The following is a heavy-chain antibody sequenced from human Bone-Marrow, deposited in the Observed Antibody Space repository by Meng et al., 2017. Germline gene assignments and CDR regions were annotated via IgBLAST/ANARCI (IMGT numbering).Heavy chain of an antibody. CDR1: GGSFSGYY. J-gene: IGHJ4*02. CDR2: INHSGST. Sequence: QVQLQQLGAGLLMLSETLSLTCAVYGGSFSGYYLSWIRQPPGKGLEWIGEINHSGSTNYNPSLKSRVTISVDTSKNQFSLKLSSVTAADTAVYYCARVAYRWGGDCSYFDYWGQGTLVTVSS. D-gene: IGHD2-21*02. CDR3: ARVAYRWGGDCSYFDY. V-gene: IGHV4-34*01.